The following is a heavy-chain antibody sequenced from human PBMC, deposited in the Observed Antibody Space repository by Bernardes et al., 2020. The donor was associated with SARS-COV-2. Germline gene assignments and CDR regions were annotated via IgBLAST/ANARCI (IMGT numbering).Heavy chain of an antibody. J-gene: IGHJ6*02. CDR1: GYTLTELS. V-gene: IGHV1-24*01. CDR2: FDPEDGET. Sequence: ASEKVSCKVSGYTLTELSMHWVRQAPGKGLEWMGGFDPEDGETIYAQKFQGRVTMTEDTSTDTAYMELSSLRSEDTAVYYCAAGRYDFWSGYEHYYGMDVWGQGTTVTVSS. D-gene: IGHD3-3*01. CDR3: AAGRYDFWSGYEHYYGMDV.